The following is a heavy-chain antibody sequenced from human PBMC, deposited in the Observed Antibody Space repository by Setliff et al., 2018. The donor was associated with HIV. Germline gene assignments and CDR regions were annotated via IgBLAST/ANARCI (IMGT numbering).Heavy chain of an antibody. J-gene: IGHJ5*02. V-gene: IGHV4-34*01. D-gene: IGHD2-21*01. CDR1: GGSFSGYY. CDR2: INHSGDT. Sequence: ASETLSLTCAVYGGSFSGYYWSWIRQPPGKGLEWIGEINHSGDTNYNPSLKSRVSMSIDKSKSQFSLKLTSMTAADTAVYYCARGAGCLGNDCDAYFGPWGQGILVTVSS. CDR3: ARGAGCLGNDCDAYFGP.